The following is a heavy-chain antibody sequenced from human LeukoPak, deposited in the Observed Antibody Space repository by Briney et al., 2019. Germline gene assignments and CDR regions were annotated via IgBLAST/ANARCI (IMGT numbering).Heavy chain of an antibody. CDR2: HVSDDGTT. V-gene: IGHV3-23*01. D-gene: IGHD5-24*01. CDR3: AKHAIAGDGYWEFDS. CDR1: GFTFEDFA. J-gene: IGHJ5*01. Sequence: PGGSLRLSCAASGFTFEDFAMSWVRQAPGKGLEWVAGHVSDDGTTGYADSVKGRFTISRDISQRTLYLQMNSLRAEDTALYYCAKHAIAGDGYWEFDSWGHGTLVTVSS.